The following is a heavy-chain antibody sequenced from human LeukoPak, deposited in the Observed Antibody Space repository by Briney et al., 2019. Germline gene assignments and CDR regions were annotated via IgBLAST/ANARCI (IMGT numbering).Heavy chain of an antibody. V-gene: IGHV3-23*01. D-gene: IGHD2-2*01. Sequence: QPGGSLRLSCAASGFTFSSYAMSWVRQAPGKGLEWVSAISGSGGSTYYADFVKGRFTISRDNSKNTLYLQMNSLRAEDTAVYYCAKAGSSRTAPFGYWGQGTLVTVSS. CDR2: ISGSGGST. CDR1: GFTFSSYA. CDR3: AKAGSSRTAPFGY. J-gene: IGHJ4*02.